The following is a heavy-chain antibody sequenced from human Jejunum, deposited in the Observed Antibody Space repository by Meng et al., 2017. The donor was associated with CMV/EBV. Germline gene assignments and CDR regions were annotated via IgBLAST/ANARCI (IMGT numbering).Heavy chain of an antibody. D-gene: IGHD3-22*01. CDR1: GGSFSGYY. J-gene: IGHJ4*02. CDR3: ARCPRDDDSGYWFFDN. CDR2: INYRGST. V-gene: IGHV4-34*01. Sequence: QGQLQEWGAGVFEASETLALTCAVYGGSFSGYYWSWIRQPPGKGLEWIGEINYRGSTNYSPSLKSRVTMSLDTSKNQFSLKLTSVTAADTAMYYCARCPRDDDSGYWFFDNWGQGTLVTVSS.